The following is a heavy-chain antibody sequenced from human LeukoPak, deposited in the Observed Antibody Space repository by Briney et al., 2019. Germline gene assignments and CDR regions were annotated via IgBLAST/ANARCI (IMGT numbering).Heavy chain of an antibody. V-gene: IGHV3-23*01. CDR3: ARGGPAAGRFDY. CDR1: GFTFSSYG. CDR2: ISGSGGST. D-gene: IGHD6-13*01. J-gene: IGHJ4*02. Sequence: GGTLRLSCAASGFTFSSYGMSWVRQAPGKGLEWVSGISGSGGSTYYADSVKGRFTISRDNSKNTLYLRMNSLRAEDTAVYYCARGGPAAGRFDYWGQGTLVTVSS.